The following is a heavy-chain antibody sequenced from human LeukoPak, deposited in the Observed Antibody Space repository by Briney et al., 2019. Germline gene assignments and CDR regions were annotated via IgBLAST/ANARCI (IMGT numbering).Heavy chain of an antibody. V-gene: IGHV4-59*01. CDR2: IYYSGST. CDR3: ARFTVIPDAFAI. CDR1: GGSISSYY. Sequence: SETLSLTCTVSGGSISSYYWSWIRQPPGKGLEWIGYIYYSGSTNYNPSLKSRVTISVDTSKNQFSLKLSSVTAADTAVYYCARFTVIPDAFAIWGQGTMVTVSS. D-gene: IGHD3-22*01. J-gene: IGHJ3*02.